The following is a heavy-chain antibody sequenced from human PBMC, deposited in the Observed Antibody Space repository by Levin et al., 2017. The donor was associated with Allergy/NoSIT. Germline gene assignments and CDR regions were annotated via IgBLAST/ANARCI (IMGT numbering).Heavy chain of an antibody. CDR3: AKDYGVVSSDYFVFFDY. J-gene: IGHJ4*02. V-gene: IGHV3-23*01. Sequence: PGGSLRLSCAASGLTFSTYAMTWVRQAPGKGLEWVSTISGGGDATYYADSVKGRFTISRDNSKNTLFLQMGSLRADDTAIYYCAKDYGVVSSDYFVFFDYWGQGTLVTVSS. CDR2: ISGGGDAT. CDR1: GLTFSTYA. D-gene: IGHD3-22*01.